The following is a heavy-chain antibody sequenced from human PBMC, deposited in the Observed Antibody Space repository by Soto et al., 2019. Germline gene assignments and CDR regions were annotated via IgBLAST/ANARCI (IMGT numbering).Heavy chain of an antibody. V-gene: IGHV4-31*03. Sequence: QVQLQESGPGLVRPSQTLSLTCTVSGASVNSDVDYWTWIRQHPEKGLEWIGYIYDSGSTYYNPSLESRVSISLDTPNNQFSLNLKSVTAADTAIYYCARAPHYEILAAIDYGGQGTLVTVSS. CDR1: GASVNSDVDY. J-gene: IGHJ4*02. CDR3: ARAPHYEILAAIDY. CDR2: IYDSGST. D-gene: IGHD3-9*01.